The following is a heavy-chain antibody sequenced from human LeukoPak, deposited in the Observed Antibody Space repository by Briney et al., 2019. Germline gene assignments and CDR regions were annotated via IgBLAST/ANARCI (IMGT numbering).Heavy chain of an antibody. CDR1: GFTFDDYG. CDR3: ARVLGGYSYAPFDY. Sequence: GGSLRLSCAASGFTFDDYGMSWVRQAPGKGLEWVSGINWNGGSTGYADSVKGRFTISRDNAKNSLYLQMNSLRAEDTALYYCARVLGGYSYAPFDYWGQGTLVTVSS. D-gene: IGHD5-18*01. CDR2: INWNGGST. V-gene: IGHV3-20*04. J-gene: IGHJ4*02.